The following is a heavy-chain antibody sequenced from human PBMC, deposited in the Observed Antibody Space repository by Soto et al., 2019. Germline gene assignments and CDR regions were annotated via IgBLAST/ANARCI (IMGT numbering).Heavy chain of an antibody. Sequence: QVQLVQSGAEVKKPGSSVKVSCKASGGTFSSYAISWVRQAPGQGLEWMGGIIPIFGTANYAQKFQGRVTITADESTSTAYMELRSMRSEDTAVYYCARVRYYESSGPGAIDYWGQGTLVTVSS. V-gene: IGHV1-69*01. D-gene: IGHD3-22*01. J-gene: IGHJ4*02. CDR3: ARVRYYESSGPGAIDY. CDR2: IIPIFGTA. CDR1: GGTFSSYA.